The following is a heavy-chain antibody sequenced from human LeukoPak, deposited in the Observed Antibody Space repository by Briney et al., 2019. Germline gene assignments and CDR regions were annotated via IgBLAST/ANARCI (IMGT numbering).Heavy chain of an antibody. CDR2: IFSGGTT. J-gene: IGHJ3*02. V-gene: IGHV3-53*04. D-gene: IGHD2-21*02. CDR3: ASSYCDGDCSRNDAFDI. CDR1: GFTVSSNY. Sequence: GGSLRLSCAVSGFTVSSNYISWVRQAPGKGLEWISVIFSGGTTSYADSVKGRFAISRHISNNTLLLQMNSLRAEDTAVYYCASSYCDGDCSRNDAFDIWGQGTMVTVSS.